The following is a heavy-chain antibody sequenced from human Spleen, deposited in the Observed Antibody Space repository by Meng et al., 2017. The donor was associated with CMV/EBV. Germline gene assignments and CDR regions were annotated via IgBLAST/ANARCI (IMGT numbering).Heavy chain of an antibody. D-gene: IGHD2-2*01. Sequence: GGSLRLSCAASGFTFSSYSMNWVRQAPGKGLEWVSSISRSNTYIYYADSVKGRFTISRDNAKNSLYLQMNSLRAEDTAVYYCAAPSCTSTFCSSYFDYWGQGALVTVSS. V-gene: IGHV3-21*01. CDR2: ISRSNTYI. CDR3: AAPSCTSTFCSSYFDY. CDR1: GFTFSSYS. J-gene: IGHJ4*02.